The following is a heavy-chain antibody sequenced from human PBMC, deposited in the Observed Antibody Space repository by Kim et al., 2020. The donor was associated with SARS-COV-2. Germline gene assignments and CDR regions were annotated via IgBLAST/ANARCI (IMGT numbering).Heavy chain of an antibody. CDR1: GYTLNEVF. Sequence: ASVKVSCKVSGYTLNEVFIHWVRQTPGKGLEWMGGFDPDHRKIVYAQDFQGRITITEDLSTDTAYLEMRSLTSGETAVFFCVPYYDSSGYFFDLWGQGTPVTVSS. J-gene: IGHJ4*02. D-gene: IGHD3-22*01. CDR3: VPYYDSSGYFFDL. CDR2: FDPDHRKI. V-gene: IGHV1-24*01.